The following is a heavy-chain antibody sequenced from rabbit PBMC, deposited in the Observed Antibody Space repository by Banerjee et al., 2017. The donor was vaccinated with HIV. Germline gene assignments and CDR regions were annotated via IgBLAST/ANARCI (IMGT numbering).Heavy chain of an antibody. CDR1: GFSFSNKYV. D-gene: IGHD1-1*01. CDR2: INTSSGNI. CDR3: ASGYSDIVFNL. J-gene: IGHJ4*01. V-gene: IGHV1S45*01. Sequence: QQQLEESGGDLVKPEGSLTLTCTASGFSFSNKYVMCWVRQAPGKGLEWIACINTSSGNIVYATWAKGRFTISKTSSTTVTLQMTSLTAADTATYFCASGYSDIVFNLWGQGTLVTVS.